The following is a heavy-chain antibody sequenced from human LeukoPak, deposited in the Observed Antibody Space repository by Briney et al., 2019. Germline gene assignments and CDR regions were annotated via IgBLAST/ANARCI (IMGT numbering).Heavy chain of an antibody. CDR1: GFTFSDYY. CDR2: IYSGGST. CDR3: ARSDHYYYYGMDV. Sequence: PGGSLRLSCAASGFTFSDYYMSWVRRAPGKGLEWVSVIYSGGSTYYADSVKGRFTISRDNSKNTLYLQMNSLRAEDTAVYYCARSDHYYYYGMDVWGQGTTVTVSS. V-gene: IGHV3-53*01. J-gene: IGHJ6*02.